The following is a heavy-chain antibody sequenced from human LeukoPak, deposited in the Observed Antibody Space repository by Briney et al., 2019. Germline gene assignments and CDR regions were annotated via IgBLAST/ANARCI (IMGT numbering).Heavy chain of an antibody. CDR2: IRYDGSNK. CDR1: GFTFSSYG. D-gene: IGHD6-19*01. V-gene: IGHV3-30*02. Sequence: PGGSLRLSCAASGFTFSSYGMHWVRQAPGKGLEWVAFIRYDGSNKYYADSVKGRFTISRDNSKNTLYLQMNSLRAEDTAVYYCAKVGENSSGWYVDFLFDYWGQGTLVTVSS. J-gene: IGHJ4*02. CDR3: AKVGENSSGWYVDFLFDY.